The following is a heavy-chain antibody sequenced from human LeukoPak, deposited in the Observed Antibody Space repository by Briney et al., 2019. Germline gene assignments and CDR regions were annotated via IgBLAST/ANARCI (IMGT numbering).Heavy chain of an antibody. D-gene: IGHD6-13*01. CDR2: IRSKPYGGTT. CDR3: TTGSATGTGSGY. CDR1: GFTFCDYV. Sequence: PGRSLRLSCTASGFTFCDYVMSWVRQAPGKGLEWVGFIRSKPYGGTTEYAASVKGRFIISRDDSKTIAYLQMNSLKSEDTAVYYCTTGSATGTGSGYWGQGTLVTVSS. V-gene: IGHV3-49*04. J-gene: IGHJ4*02.